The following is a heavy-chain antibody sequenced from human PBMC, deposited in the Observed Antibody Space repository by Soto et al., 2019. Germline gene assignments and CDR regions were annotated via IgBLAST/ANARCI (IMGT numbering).Heavy chain of an antibody. J-gene: IGHJ4*02. Sequence: EVQLLESGGGLVQPGGSLRLSCAASGFTFSSYAMSWVRQAPGKGLEWVSAISGSGGSTYYADSVKGRFTFSRDNSKNQLNREVTSLSAEDTAVYSWAKGQGWCGAFDYGGQGTLGTVSS. D-gene: IGHD3-10*01. V-gene: IGHV3-23*01. CDR2: ISGSGGST. CDR1: GFTFSSYA. CDR3: AKGQGWCGAFDY.